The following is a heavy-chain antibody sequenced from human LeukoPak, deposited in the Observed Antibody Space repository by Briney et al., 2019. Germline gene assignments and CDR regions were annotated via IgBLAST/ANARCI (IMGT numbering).Heavy chain of an antibody. D-gene: IGHD3-10*01. CDR1: GFTFSSYS. CDR3: ARVYYYGSGSHY. J-gene: IGHJ4*02. V-gene: IGHV3-74*01. CDR2: INSDGSST. Sequence: GGSLRLSCAASGFTFSSYSMNWVRQAPGKGLEWVSRINSDGSSTSYADSVKGRFTISRDNAKNTLYLQMNSLRAEDTAVYYCARVYYYGSGSHYWGQGTLVTVSS.